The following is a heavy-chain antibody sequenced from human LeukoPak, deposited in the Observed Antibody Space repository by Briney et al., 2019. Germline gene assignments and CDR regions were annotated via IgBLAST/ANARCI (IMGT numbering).Heavy chain of an antibody. Sequence: GGSLRLSCAASGFTFSSYAMHWVRQAPGKGLEWVSAISGSGGSTYYADSVKGRFTISRDNSKNTLYLQMNSLRAEDTAVYYCAKAGRIVVVVAATDYWGQGTLVTVSS. CDR3: AKAGRIVVVVAATDY. J-gene: IGHJ4*02. V-gene: IGHV3-23*01. CDR2: ISGSGGST. CDR1: GFTFSSYA. D-gene: IGHD2-15*01.